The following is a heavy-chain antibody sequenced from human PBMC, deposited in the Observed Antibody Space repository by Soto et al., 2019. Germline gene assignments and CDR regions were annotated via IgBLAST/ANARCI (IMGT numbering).Heavy chain of an antibody. D-gene: IGHD5-12*01. V-gene: IGHV6-1*01. CDR2: TYYRSKWYN. J-gene: IGHJ6*02. CDR1: GDSVSSNRAA. CDR3: ARDRGYDFPYYYGMDV. Sequence: HTLTLTCTISGDSVSSNRAAWDWIRQSPSRGLEWLGRTYYRSKWYNDYAVSVKSRITINPDTSKNQFSLQLNSVTPEDTAVYYCARDRGYDFPYYYGMDVWGQGTTVTVSS.